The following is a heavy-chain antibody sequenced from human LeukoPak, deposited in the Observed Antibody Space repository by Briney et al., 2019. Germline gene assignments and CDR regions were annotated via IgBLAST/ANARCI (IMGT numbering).Heavy chain of an antibody. CDR1: GFTFSDYY. J-gene: IGHJ5*02. CDR2: ISSSGSTI. D-gene: IGHD3-9*01. CDR3: ARSRYFDWLLFP. Sequence: GGSLRLSCAASGFTFSDYYMSWIRQAPGKGLEWVSYISSSGSTICYADSVKGRFTISRDNAKNSLYLQMNSLRAEDTAVYYCARSRYFDWLLFPWGQGTLVTVSS. V-gene: IGHV3-11*01.